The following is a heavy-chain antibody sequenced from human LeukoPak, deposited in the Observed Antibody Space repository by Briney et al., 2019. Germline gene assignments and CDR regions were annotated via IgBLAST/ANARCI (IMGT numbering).Heavy chain of an antibody. CDR1: GFTFSDYY. D-gene: IGHD3-10*01. J-gene: IGHJ4*02. CDR3: AKDQLWFGELLRTSIFDY. Sequence: KSGGSLRLSCAASGFTFSDYYMSWIRQAPGKGLEWVSYISSSGSTIYYADSVKGRFTISRDNAKNSLYLQMNSLRAEDTAVYYCAKDQLWFGELLRTSIFDYWGQGTLVTVSS. CDR2: ISSSGSTI. V-gene: IGHV3-11*04.